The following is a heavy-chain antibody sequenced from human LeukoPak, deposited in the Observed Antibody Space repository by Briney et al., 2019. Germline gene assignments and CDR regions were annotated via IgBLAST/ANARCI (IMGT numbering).Heavy chain of an antibody. CDR1: GFGFSSYS. V-gene: IGHV3-48*02. CDR2: ISSSSSTI. Sequence: GRSLRLSCAASGFGFSSYSMNWVRQAPGKGLEWVSYISSSSSTIYYADSVKGRFTISRDNAKNSLYLQMNSLRDEDTAVYYCARYQHYYYGMDVWGQGTTVTVSS. CDR3: ARYQHYYYGMDV. D-gene: IGHD2-2*01. J-gene: IGHJ6*02.